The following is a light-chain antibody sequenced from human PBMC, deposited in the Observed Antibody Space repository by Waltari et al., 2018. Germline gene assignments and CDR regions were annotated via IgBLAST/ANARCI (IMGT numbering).Light chain of an antibody. CDR3: QQYNTYSS. CDR1: QSISNY. J-gene: IGKJ2*03. Sequence: DIQMTQSHSTMSASVGDTITITCRASQSISNYLAWYQQKPGKAPKLLLYKASSSGSGVPSRFSGSGSGTEFTLTISSLQPDDFATYYCQQYNTYSSFGQGTKLEIK. CDR2: KAS. V-gene: IGKV1-5*03.